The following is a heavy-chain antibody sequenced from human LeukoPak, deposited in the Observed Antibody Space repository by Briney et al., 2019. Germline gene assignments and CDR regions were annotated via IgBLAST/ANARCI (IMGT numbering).Heavy chain of an antibody. Sequence: SETLSLTCTVSGVSISSYYWSWIRQPPGKGLEWIGYIYYSGSTNYNPSLKSRVTISVDTSKNQFSLKLSSVTAADTAVYYCARSTYYDSSGLYFQHWGQGTLVTVSS. CDR3: ARSTYYDSSGLYFQH. CDR2: IYYSGST. J-gene: IGHJ1*01. V-gene: IGHV4-59*01. CDR1: GVSISSYY. D-gene: IGHD3-22*01.